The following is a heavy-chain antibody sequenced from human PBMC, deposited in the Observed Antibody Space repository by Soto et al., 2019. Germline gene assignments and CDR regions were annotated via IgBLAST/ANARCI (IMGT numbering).Heavy chain of an antibody. J-gene: IGHJ4*02. CDR2: VRYDGINK. V-gene: IGHV3-30*02. Sequence: QVQLVESGGGVVQPGGSLRLSCAASGFAFSSYGMHWVRQAPGKGLEWVAVVRYDGINKYYADSVTGRFTISSDNSKSMVYLQMNSLRPDDTAVYYCAKLPNCGGDCYFDYWGQGTLVTVSS. CDR3: AKLPNCGGDCYFDY. D-gene: IGHD2-21*02. CDR1: GFAFSSYG.